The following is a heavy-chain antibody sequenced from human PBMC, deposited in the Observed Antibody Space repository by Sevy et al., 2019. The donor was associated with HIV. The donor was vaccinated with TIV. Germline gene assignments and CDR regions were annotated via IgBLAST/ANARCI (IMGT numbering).Heavy chain of an antibody. CDR3: AKGEAAADYYYCYYMDV. CDR2: ISGSGGST. CDR1: GFTFSSYA. J-gene: IGHJ6*03. D-gene: IGHD6-13*01. Sequence: GGSLRLSCAASGFTFSSYAMSWVRQAPGKGLEWVSAISGSGGSTYYADSVKGRFTISRDNSKNTLYLQMNSLRAEDTAVYYCAKGEAAADYYYCYYMDVWGKGTTVTVS. V-gene: IGHV3-23*01.